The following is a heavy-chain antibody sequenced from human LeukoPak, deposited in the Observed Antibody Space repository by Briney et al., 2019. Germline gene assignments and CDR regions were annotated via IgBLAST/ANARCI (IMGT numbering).Heavy chain of an antibody. D-gene: IGHD3-10*01. CDR1: GFSVSSNY. J-gene: IGHJ4*02. Sequence: GGSLRLSCAASGFSVSSNYMNWVRQAPGKGLEWVSVFYSGGSTYYADSVKGRFTISRDNSKNTLYLQMNSLRAEDTAVYYCAREGRKYGSGSLYYFDYWGQGIVATVSS. CDR2: FYSGGST. V-gene: IGHV3-66*01. CDR3: AREGRKYGSGSLYYFDY.